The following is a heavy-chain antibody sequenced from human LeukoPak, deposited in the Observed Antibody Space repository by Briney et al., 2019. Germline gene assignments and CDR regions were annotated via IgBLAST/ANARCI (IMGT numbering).Heavy chain of an antibody. D-gene: IGHD1-14*01. CDR1: GGTFSSYA. Sequence: SVKVSCKASGGTFSSYAISWVRQAPGQAPEWMGRIIPIFGIANYAQKFQGRVTITADKSTSTAYMELSSLRSEDTAVYYCARAFAKTGKYYFDYWGQGTLVTVSS. V-gene: IGHV1-69*04. CDR2: IIPIFGIA. J-gene: IGHJ4*02. CDR3: ARAFAKTGKYYFDY.